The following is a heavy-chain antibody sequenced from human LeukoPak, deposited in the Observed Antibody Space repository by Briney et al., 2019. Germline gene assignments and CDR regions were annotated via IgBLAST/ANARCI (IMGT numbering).Heavy chain of an antibody. CDR2: INPNSGGT. CDR1: AYTFIDYY. J-gene: IGHJ6*03. V-gene: IGHV1-2*02. Sequence: ASVKVSCKASAYTFIDYYIHWVRQAPGQGLEWMGWINPNSGGTNSAQKFQGRVAMTRDTSISTAYMELSRLRSDDTAVYFCARVESTAMIQSYHYYMDVWGKGTTVTVSS. D-gene: IGHD5-18*01. CDR3: ARVESTAMIQSYHYYMDV.